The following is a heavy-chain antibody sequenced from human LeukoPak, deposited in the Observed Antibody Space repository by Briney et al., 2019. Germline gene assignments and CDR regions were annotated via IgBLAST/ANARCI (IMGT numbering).Heavy chain of an antibody. CDR2: IYYSGRT. CDR1: GGSISSYS. Sequence: PSETLSLTCTVSGGSISSYSWSWVRQPPGRGLEWIGYIYYSGRTTYNPSLKSRVTISLDTSKNQFSLMLTSVTAADTAVYYCAGDYGSGSYRFDYWGQGTLVTVSS. V-gene: IGHV4-59*12. D-gene: IGHD3-10*01. J-gene: IGHJ4*02. CDR3: AGDYGSGSYRFDY.